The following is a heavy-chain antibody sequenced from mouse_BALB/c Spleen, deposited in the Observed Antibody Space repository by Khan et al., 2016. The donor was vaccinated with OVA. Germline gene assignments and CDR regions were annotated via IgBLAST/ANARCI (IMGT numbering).Heavy chain of an antibody. Sequence: QVQLKQSGAELAKPGASVKMSCKASGYTFTTYWMHWVKQRPGQGLEWIGYINPTSGYTDYNDKFKDRATLSADKSSSTAYMQLNSLTSEDSAVYYSTRGRIDYWGQGTTLTVSA. CDR2: INPTSGYT. V-gene: IGHV1-7*01. CDR1: GYTFTTYW. J-gene: IGHJ2*01. D-gene: IGHD1-1*01. CDR3: TRGRIDY.